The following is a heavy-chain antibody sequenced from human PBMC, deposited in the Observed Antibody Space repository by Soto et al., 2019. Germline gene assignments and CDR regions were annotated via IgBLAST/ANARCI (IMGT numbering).Heavy chain of an antibody. Sequence: QVQLVQSGAEVKKPGASVKVSCKASGYTFTSYDINWVRQATGQGLEWMGWMKPNSGNTGYAKKFQGRVTMTRNTSLSTAYMALGSLRSEDTAVYYCARTLYGDYVAYWGQGTLVTVSS. D-gene: IGHD4-17*01. CDR2: MKPNSGNT. CDR1: GYTFTSYD. CDR3: ARTLYGDYVAY. V-gene: IGHV1-8*01. J-gene: IGHJ4*02.